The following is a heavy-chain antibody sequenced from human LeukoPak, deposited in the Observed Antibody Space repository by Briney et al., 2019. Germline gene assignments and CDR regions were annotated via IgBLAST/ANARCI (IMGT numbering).Heavy chain of an antibody. Sequence: ASVKVSCKASGYTFTGYYIHWVQQAPGQGLEWMGWINPNSGGTNYAQKFQGRVTMTRDTSISTAYMELSRLRSDDTAVYYCTRGMYIAATGRGPFGSWGQGTLVTVSS. CDR2: INPNSGGT. D-gene: IGHD6-13*01. CDR1: GYTFTGYY. CDR3: TRGMYIAATGRGPFGS. J-gene: IGHJ4*02. V-gene: IGHV1-2*02.